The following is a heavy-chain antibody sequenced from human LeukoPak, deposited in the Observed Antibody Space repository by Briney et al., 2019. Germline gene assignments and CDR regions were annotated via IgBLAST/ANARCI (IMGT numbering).Heavy chain of an antibody. V-gene: IGHV4-34*01. CDR3: ARDAPKTDVLRYFQGLYYYYYMDV. CDR2: INHSGST. J-gene: IGHJ6*03. D-gene: IGHD3-9*01. CDR1: GGSFSGYY. Sequence: SETLSLTCAVYGGSFSGYYWSWIRQPPGKGLEWIGEINHSGSTNYNPSLKSRVTISVDTSKNQLSLKLSSVTAADTAVYYCARDAPKTDVLRYFQGLYYYYYMDVWGKGTTVTVSS.